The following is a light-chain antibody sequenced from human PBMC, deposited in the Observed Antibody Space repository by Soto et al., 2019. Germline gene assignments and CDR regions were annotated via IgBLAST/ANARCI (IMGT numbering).Light chain of an antibody. CDR2: DAS. V-gene: IGKV3-15*01. Sequence: EIVMTQSPGTLSVSPGERATLSCRASQSVSSSLAWYQQKPGQAPRLLIYDASTRATGIPARFSGSGSGTEFTLTITSLQSEDFAVYYCQQYNNWPPWTFGQGTKVEI. CDR3: QQYNNWPPWT. J-gene: IGKJ1*01. CDR1: QSVSSS.